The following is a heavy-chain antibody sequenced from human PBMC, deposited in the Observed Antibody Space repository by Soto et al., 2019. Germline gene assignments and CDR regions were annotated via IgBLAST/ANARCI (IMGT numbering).Heavy chain of an antibody. J-gene: IGHJ6*02. CDR2: IIPIFGTA. CDR1: GCTFSSYA. CDR3: ARGLDSSPSYYGMDV. V-gene: IGHV1-69*06. Sequence: PVKVSCKASGCTFSSYAISWVRQAPGQGLEWMGGIIPIFGTANYAQKFQGRVTITADKSTSTAYMELSSLRSEDTAVYYCARGLDSSPSYYGMDVWGQGTTVTVSS. D-gene: IGHD6-13*01.